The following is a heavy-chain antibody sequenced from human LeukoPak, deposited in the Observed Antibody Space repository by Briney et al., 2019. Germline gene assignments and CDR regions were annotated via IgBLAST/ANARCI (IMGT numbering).Heavy chain of an antibody. J-gene: IGHJ6*03. D-gene: IGHD1-14*01. V-gene: IGHV4-59*10. Sequence: SETLSLTCAVYGGSLSGYYWSWIRQPAGKGLEWIGRIYTSGSTNYNPSLKSRVTISVDTSKNQFSLKLSSVTAADTAVYYCARAEVYYYYMDVWGKGTTVTVSS. CDR2: IYTSGST. CDR1: GGSLSGYY. CDR3: ARAEVYYYYMDV.